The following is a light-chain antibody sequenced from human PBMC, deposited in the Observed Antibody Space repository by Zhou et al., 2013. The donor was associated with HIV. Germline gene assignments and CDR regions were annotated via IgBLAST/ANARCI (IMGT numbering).Light chain of an antibody. CDR2: MAS. CDR3: QQYTDYCT. Sequence: IQLTQSPSSLSASVGDRVTITCRASQYIDKWLAWYQQKPGKAPKLLIYMASTLDSGVPSRFSGSGSGTVFTLTINSLQPDDFATYYCQQYTDYCTFGQGTKVDIK. CDR1: QYIDKW. V-gene: IGKV1-5*03. J-gene: IGKJ2*02.